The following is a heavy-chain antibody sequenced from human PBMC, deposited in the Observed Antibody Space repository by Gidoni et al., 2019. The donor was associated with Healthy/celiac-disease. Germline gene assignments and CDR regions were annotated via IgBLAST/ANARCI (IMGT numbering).Heavy chain of an antibody. CDR3: AKGYGSGSYYDY. CDR2: ISYDGSNK. D-gene: IGHD3-10*01. J-gene: IGHJ4*02. CDR1: GFTFSSYC. V-gene: IGHV3-30*18. Sequence: QVQLVESGGGVVQPGRSLRLSGAASGFTFSSYCMHWVRQAPGKGLEWVAVISYDGSNKYYADSVKGRFTISRDNSKNTLYLQMNSLRAEDTAVYYCAKGYGSGSYYDYWGQGTLVTVSS.